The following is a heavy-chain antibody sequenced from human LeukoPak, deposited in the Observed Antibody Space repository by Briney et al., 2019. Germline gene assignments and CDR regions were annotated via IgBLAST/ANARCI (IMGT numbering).Heavy chain of an antibody. CDR1: GFTFTSSA. CDR2: IVVGSGNT. D-gene: IGHD3-10*01. Sequence: SVKVSCKASGFTFTSSAVQWVRQARGQRLEWIGWIVVGSGNTNYAQKFQERGTNTRDMSTSTAYMELSSLRSEDTAVYYCAAIKETYYYGSGSQGAFDIWGQGTMVTVSS. V-gene: IGHV1-58*01. CDR3: AAIKETYYYGSGSQGAFDI. J-gene: IGHJ3*02.